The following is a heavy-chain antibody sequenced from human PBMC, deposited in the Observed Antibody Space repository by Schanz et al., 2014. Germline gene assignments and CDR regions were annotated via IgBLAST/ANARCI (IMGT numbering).Heavy chain of an antibody. V-gene: IGHV3-7*01. J-gene: IGHJ4*02. D-gene: IGHD2-15*01. CDR1: GFTFSTYS. CDR2: VNTDGGGK. Sequence: EVQLVESGGGLVQPGKSLRLSCAASGFTFSTYSMNWVRQAPGKGLEWVASVNTDGGGKFYVDSVKGRFTIFRDNARNTLYLQMNSLRAEDTAVYYCTRDTDSHFDYWGQGTLVTVSS. CDR3: TRDTDSHFDY.